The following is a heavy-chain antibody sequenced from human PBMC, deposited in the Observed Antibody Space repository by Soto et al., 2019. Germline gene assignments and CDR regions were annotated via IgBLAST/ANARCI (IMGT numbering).Heavy chain of an antibody. V-gene: IGHV4-34*01. J-gene: IGHJ6*03. Sequence: QVQLQQWGAGLLKPSETLSLTCAVYGGSFSGYYWSWIRQPPGKGLEWIGEINHSGSTNYNPSLNIRVTISVDTSKNQFSLKLSFVIAADTAVYYCARGPIRYCSSTSCYSPYYYYYMDVWGKGTTVTVSS. CDR1: GGSFSGYY. CDR2: INHSGST. CDR3: ARGPIRYCSSTSCYSPYYYYYMDV. D-gene: IGHD2-2*01.